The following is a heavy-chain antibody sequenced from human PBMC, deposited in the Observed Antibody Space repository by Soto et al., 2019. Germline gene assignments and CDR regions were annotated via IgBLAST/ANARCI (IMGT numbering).Heavy chain of an antibody. CDR1: CGTFSSYS. CDR2: IIPIFGTA. V-gene: IGHV1-69*13. D-gene: IGHD1-7*01. CDR3: ARVHGLRDVPNWNFLDY. Sequence: GASVQKCCKASCGTFSSYSINWGRQAPGQVLAWSGGIIPIFGTANYAKTFQGRVTITADESTSTAYMELSSLRSEDTAVYYCARVHGLRDVPNWNFLDYWGQGTLVTASS. J-gene: IGHJ4*02.